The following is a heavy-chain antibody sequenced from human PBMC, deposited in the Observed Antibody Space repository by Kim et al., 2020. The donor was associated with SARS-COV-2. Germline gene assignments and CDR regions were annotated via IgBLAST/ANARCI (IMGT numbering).Heavy chain of an antibody. D-gene: IGHD2-8*01. CDR2: IQYSDNT. J-gene: IGHJ6*03. CDR1: GGSISSYF. V-gene: IGHV4-59*08. Sequence: SETLSLTCSVSGGSISSYFWSWLRQTPGKGLEWIGSIQYSDNTKYNPSLKSRLTISVDTTKNQFSLRLSSVTAADTAVYYCAGQGGHCSNGVCIGYYHYCMDVWGKGATVTVSS. CDR3: AGQGGHCSNGVCIGYYHYCMDV.